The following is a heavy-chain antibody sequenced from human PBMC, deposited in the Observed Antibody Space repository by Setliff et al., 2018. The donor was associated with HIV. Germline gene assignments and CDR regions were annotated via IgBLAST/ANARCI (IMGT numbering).Heavy chain of an antibody. CDR1: GGSISNYY. D-gene: IGHD3-10*01. J-gene: IGHJ6*02. V-gene: IGHV4-4*09. CDR3: ARTSGDLKHYNYYYTIDV. Sequence: PSETLSLTCTVSGGSISNYYWSWIRQPPGKGLEWIGYIYTSGSTNYNPSLKSRVTISVDTSKNQFSLKLSSVTAADTAVYYCARTSGDLKHYNYYYTIDVWGQGTTVTVSS. CDR2: IYTSGST.